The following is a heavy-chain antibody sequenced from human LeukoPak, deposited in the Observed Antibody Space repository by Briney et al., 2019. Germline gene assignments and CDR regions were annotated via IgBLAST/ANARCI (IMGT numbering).Heavy chain of an antibody. Sequence: PSETLSLTCAVYGGSFSGYYWSWIRQPPGKGLEWIGEINHSGSTNYNPSLKSRVTISVDTSKNQFSLKLSSVTAADTAVYYCARVFFSRDYYYYGMDVWGQGTTVTVSS. CDR2: INHSGST. D-gene: IGHD3-3*01. J-gene: IGHJ6*02. V-gene: IGHV4-34*01. CDR3: ARVFFSRDYYYYGMDV. CDR1: GGSFSGYY.